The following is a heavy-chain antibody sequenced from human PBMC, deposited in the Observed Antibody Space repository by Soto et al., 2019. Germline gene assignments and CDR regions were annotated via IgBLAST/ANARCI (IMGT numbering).Heavy chain of an antibody. J-gene: IGHJ4*02. CDR2: IKTDGSIT. CDR1: GFTFSSYW. CDR3: AKDASSVPEY. V-gene: IGHV3-74*01. D-gene: IGHD1-26*01. Sequence: ELQLEESGGGLVQPGGSLRLSCAASGFTFSSYWMYWVRQAPGKGLVWVSRIKTDGSITSYADSVKGRFTVSRDNARDTLYLHMNSLRAEDTAVYYCAKDASSVPEYWGQGTLVIVSS.